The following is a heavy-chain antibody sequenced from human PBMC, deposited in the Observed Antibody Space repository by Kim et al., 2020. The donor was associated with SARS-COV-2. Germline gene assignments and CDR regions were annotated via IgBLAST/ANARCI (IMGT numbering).Heavy chain of an antibody. CDR3: ARGGGYCSGGSCYLNFDY. J-gene: IGHJ4*02. V-gene: IGHV4-59*01. CDR1: GGSISSYY. D-gene: IGHD2-15*01. Sequence: SETLSLTCTVSGGSISSYYWSWIRQPPGKGLEWIGYIYYSGSTNYNPSLKSRVTISVDTSKNRFSLKLSSVTAADTAVYYCARGGGYCSGGSCYLNFDYWGQGTLVTVSS. CDR2: IYYSGST.